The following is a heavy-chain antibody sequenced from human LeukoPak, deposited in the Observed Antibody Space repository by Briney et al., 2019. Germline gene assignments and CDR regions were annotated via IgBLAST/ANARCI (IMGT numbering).Heavy chain of an antibody. Sequence: GASVKVSCKASGGTFSSYAISWVRQAPGQGLEWMGGIIPIFGTANYAQKFQGRVTITADESTSTAYLELRSLTSDDTAVYYCARSPPTGYLYYFDYWGQGTLVTVSS. J-gene: IGHJ4*02. V-gene: IGHV1-69*13. CDR2: IIPIFGTA. CDR3: ARSPPTGYLYYFDY. D-gene: IGHD3-9*01. CDR1: GGTFSSYA.